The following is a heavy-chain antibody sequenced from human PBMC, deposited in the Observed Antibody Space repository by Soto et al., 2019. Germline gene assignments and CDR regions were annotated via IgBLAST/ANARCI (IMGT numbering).Heavy chain of an antibody. CDR2: INSDGSRT. J-gene: IGHJ4*02. Sequence: VGSLRLSCAASGFTFTDYWTHWVRQAPGKGLVWVSLINSDGSRTSYADSVTGRFTISRDNAKNTLYLQMNSLRVEDTALYYCARETYRGFYFDYWGQGTLVTVSS. D-gene: IGHD4-4*01. V-gene: IGHV3-74*01. CDR3: ARETYRGFYFDY. CDR1: GFTFTDYW.